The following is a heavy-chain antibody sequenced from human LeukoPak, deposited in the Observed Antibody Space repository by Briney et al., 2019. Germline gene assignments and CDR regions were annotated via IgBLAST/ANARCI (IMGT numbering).Heavy chain of an antibody. D-gene: IGHD3-10*01. V-gene: IGHV3-30-3*01. J-gene: IGHJ4*02. CDR1: GFTFSSYA. CDR3: ARARHPYGYFDY. CDR2: ISYDGSNK. Sequence: PGGSLRLSCAAPGFTFSSYAMHWVRQAPGKGLEWVAVISYDGSNKYYADSVKGRFTISRDNSKNTLYLQMNSLRAEDTAVYYCARARHPYGYFDYWGQGTLVTVSS.